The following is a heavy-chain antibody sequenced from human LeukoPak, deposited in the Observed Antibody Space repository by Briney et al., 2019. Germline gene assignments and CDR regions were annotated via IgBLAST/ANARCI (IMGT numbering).Heavy chain of an antibody. Sequence: ASVKVSCKASGYTFTGYGIAWVRQDPGEGLELVGWIAAYNGLTNYAQNLQDKLTLTRDTSTTTAFMELRNLTSDDTAIYFCARSYGLEADYWGRGTLVTVSS. CDR3: ARSYGLEADY. D-gene: IGHD3-16*02. CDR1: GYTFTGYG. J-gene: IGHJ4*02. CDR2: IAAYNGLT. V-gene: IGHV1-18*01.